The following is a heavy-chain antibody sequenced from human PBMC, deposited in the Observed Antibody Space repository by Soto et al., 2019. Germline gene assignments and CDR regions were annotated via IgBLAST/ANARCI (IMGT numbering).Heavy chain of an antibody. CDR3: ARSPREYCSSTSCYLYWFDP. Sequence: AASVKVSCKASGGTFSSYAISWVRQAPGQGLEWMGGIIPIFGTANYAQKFQGRVTITADKSTSTAYMELSSLRSEDTAVYYCARSPREYCSSTSCYLYWFDPWGQGTLVTVSS. CDR1: GGTFSSYA. CDR2: IIPIFGTA. J-gene: IGHJ5*02. V-gene: IGHV1-69*06. D-gene: IGHD2-2*01.